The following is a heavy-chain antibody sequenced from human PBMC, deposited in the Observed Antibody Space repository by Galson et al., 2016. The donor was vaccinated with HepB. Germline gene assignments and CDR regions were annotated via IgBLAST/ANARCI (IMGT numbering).Heavy chain of an antibody. CDR1: GGSLSGFY. CDR3: ARDDYGDYGSPRGNWYFDR. V-gene: IGHV4-34*01. D-gene: IGHD4-17*01. Sequence: SETLSLTCVVSGGSLSGFYWTWIRQPPGKGLEWIGEISHSGSTNYNPSLKSRVTISADTSKSQFSLNLSSVTAADTAIYYCARDDYGDYGSPRGNWYFDRWGRGTLVTVSS. J-gene: IGHJ2*01. CDR2: ISHSGST.